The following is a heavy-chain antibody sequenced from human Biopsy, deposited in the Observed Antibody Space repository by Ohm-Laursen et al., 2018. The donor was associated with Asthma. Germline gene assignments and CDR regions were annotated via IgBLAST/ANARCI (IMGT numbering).Heavy chain of an antibody. CDR1: GFAVSRDY. Sequence: SLRLSCAASGFAVSRDYMFWVRPAPGQGLEWVSVIYSGGTSHTADSVRGRFTISRDYSKNTLYLQMHSLRAEDTAVYYCARGDSSNWAHYYFDYWGQGTLVTVSS. CDR2: IYSGGTS. CDR3: ARGDSSNWAHYYFDY. J-gene: IGHJ4*02. V-gene: IGHV3-53*01. D-gene: IGHD3-22*01.